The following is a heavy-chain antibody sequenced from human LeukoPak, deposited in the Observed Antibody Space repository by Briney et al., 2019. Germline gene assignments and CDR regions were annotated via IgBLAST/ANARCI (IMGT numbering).Heavy chain of an antibody. V-gene: IGHV1-24*01. CDR1: GSTLTEVS. CDR3: ASQEAGAFAFDY. J-gene: IGHJ4*02. Sequence: ASVKVSCQVSGSTLTEVSIHWVRQAPGNGLEWMGSFSLEDGETIYEQNFEGRVTMTEDTSTETAYMQLNSLTSEDTAIYYCASQEAGAFAFDYWGQGTLVIVSS. CDR2: FSLEDGET.